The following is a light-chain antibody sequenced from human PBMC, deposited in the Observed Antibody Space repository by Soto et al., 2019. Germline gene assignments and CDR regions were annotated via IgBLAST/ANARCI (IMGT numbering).Light chain of an antibody. J-gene: IGKJ2*01. CDR2: GAS. CDR1: QSVSSSY. Sequence: EIVLTQSPGTLSLCPGERATLSCRASQSVSSSYLAWYQQKPGQAPRLLIYGASSRATGIPDRFSGSGSGTDFTLTISRLEPEDFAVYYCQQYGSSPSLYTFGQGTKLEIK. V-gene: IGKV3-20*01. CDR3: QQYGSSPSLYT.